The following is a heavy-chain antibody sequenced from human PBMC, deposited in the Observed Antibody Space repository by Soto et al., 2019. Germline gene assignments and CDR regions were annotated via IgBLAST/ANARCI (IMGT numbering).Heavy chain of an antibody. CDR3: ARGNYDFWSGYEYYMDV. V-gene: IGHV1-8*01. CDR1: GYTFTSYD. Sequence: QVQLVQSGAEVKKPGASVKVSCKASGYTFTSYDINWVRQATGQGLEWMGWMNTNSGNTGYAQKVQGRVTMTRNTSICTAYMELSRLRSEDTAVYYCARGNYDFWSGYEYYMDVWGKGTTVTVSS. D-gene: IGHD3-3*01. CDR2: MNTNSGNT. J-gene: IGHJ6*03.